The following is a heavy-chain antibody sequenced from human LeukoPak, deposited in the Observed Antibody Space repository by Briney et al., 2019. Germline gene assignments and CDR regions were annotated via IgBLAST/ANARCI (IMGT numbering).Heavy chain of an antibody. CDR2: ISWNSDNI. J-gene: IGHJ4*02. V-gene: IGHV3-9*01. D-gene: IGHD6-19*01. CDR3: ASGGSVGQWLVQFDY. CDR1: GFTFDDYA. Sequence: GGSLRLSCTASGFTFDDYAMHWVRHAPGKGLEWVSGISWNSDNIGYADSVKGRFTISRDNAKNSLYLQMNSLRAEDTAVYYCASGGSVGQWLVQFDYWGQGTLVTVSS.